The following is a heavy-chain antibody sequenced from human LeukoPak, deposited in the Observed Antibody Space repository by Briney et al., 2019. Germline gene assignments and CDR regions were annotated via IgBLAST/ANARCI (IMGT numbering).Heavy chain of an antibody. D-gene: IGHD2-2*01. J-gene: IGHJ4*02. Sequence: GGSLRLSCAASGFTFSSYAMSWVRQAPGKGLEWVSASSGSGGSTYYADSVKGRFTISRDNSKNTLYLQMNSLRAEDTAVYYCAKDATINIVVVPAANSWGQGTLVTVSS. CDR3: AKDATINIVVVPAANS. CDR1: GFTFSSYA. CDR2: SSGSGGST. V-gene: IGHV3-23*01.